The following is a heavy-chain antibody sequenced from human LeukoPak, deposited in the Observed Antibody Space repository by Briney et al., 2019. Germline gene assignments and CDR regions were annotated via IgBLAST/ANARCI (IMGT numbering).Heavy chain of an antibody. V-gene: IGHV4-4*07. D-gene: IGHD3-10*01. CDR2: IYTSGST. Sequence: SETLSLTCTVSGGSISSYYWSWIRQPAGKGLEWIGRIYTSGSTNYNPPLKSRVTMSVDPSNNQFSLKLSSVTAADTAVYYCAGSYGSGSSIWGQGTMVTVSS. CDR1: GGSISSYY. CDR3: AGSYGSGSSI. J-gene: IGHJ3*02.